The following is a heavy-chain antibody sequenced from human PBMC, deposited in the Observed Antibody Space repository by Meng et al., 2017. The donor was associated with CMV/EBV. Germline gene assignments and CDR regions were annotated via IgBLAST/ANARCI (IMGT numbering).Heavy chain of an antibody. Sequence: GESLKISCAASGFTFSSYAMSWVRQAPGKGLEWVSAISGSGGSTYYADSVKGRFTISRDNSKNTLYLQMNSLRAEDTAVYYCAKDSGYLSSVLDYWGQGTLVTLL. CDR1: GFTFSSYA. J-gene: IGHJ4*02. D-gene: IGHD3-22*01. CDR3: AKDSGYLSSVLDY. CDR2: ISGSGGST. V-gene: IGHV3-23*01.